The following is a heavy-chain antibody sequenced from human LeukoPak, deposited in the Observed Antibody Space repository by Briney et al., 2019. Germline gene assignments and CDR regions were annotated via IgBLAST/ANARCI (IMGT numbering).Heavy chain of an antibody. Sequence: PGGSLRLSCAAPGFTFDDTTMHWVRQTPGRGLEWVSFITWKSHRTHYADSVRGRFTVSRDNSKDSMHLEMNSLKTEDTGLYHCASEVGYRSLGYLGQGTLVTVSS. D-gene: IGHD3-3*01. CDR2: ITWKSHRT. CDR3: ASEVGYRSLGY. J-gene: IGHJ4*02. V-gene: IGHV3-43*01. CDR1: GFTFDDTT.